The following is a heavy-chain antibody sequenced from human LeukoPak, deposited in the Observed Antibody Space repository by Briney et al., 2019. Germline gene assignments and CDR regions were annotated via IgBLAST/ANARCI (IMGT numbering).Heavy chain of an antibody. CDR2: IVSDGSST. CDR3: ARVGYCSRTTCYRLGAFDI. Sequence: GGPLRLSCAASGFSFSDYAMHWVRRSPGKGLEYVSAIVSDGSSTYYANSVKGRFTISRDNSKNTLYLQMDSLRAEDMAVYYCARVGYCSRTTCYRLGAFDIWGQGTMVTVSS. D-gene: IGHD2-2*02. CDR1: GFSFSDYA. J-gene: IGHJ3*02. V-gene: IGHV3-64*01.